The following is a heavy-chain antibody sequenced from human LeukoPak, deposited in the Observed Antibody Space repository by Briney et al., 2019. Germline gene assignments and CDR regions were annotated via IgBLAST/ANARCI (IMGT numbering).Heavy chain of an antibody. CDR1: GGSISGYH. CDR3: ARGCRTGLYFDH. J-gene: IGHJ4*02. D-gene: IGHD1-1*01. Sequence: SETLSLTCSVSGGSISGYHWSWIRQPPGKRLEWIGYIYYSGSTNYNPSLKSRVTISLDTSKNQFSLKLSPVTAADTAVYYCARGCRTGLYFDHWGQGTLVTVSS. V-gene: IGHV4-59*01. CDR2: IYYSGST.